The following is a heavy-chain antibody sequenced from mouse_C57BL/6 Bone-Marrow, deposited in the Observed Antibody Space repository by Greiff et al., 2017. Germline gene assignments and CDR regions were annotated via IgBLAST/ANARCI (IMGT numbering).Heavy chain of an antibody. CDR1: GYSFTSYY. CDR2: IYPGSGNT. J-gene: IGHJ4*01. Sequence: QVQLQQSGPELVKPGASVKISCKASGYSFTSYYIHWVKQRPGQGLEWIGWIYPGSGNTKYNEKFKGKATLTADTSSSTAYMQLSSLTSEDSAVYYCARIELGGAMDYWGQGTSVTVSS. V-gene: IGHV1-66*01. D-gene: IGHD4-1*01. CDR3: ARIELGGAMDY.